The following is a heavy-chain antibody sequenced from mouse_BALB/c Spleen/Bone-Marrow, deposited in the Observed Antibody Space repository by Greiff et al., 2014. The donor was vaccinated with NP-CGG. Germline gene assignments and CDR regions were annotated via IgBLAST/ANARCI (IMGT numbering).Heavy chain of an antibody. CDR3: ARSEGIYYYGSSYALDY. V-gene: IGHV1S34*01. CDR2: ISCYNGAT. CDR1: DYSFTDYY. Sequence: LVKTGASVKISCKASDYSFTDYYMHWVKQTHGKSLEWIGYISCYNGATSYNQKFKGKATFTVDTSSSTAYMQFSSLTSEDSAVYYCARSEGIYYYGSSYALDYWGQGTSVTVPS. D-gene: IGHD1-1*01. J-gene: IGHJ4*01.